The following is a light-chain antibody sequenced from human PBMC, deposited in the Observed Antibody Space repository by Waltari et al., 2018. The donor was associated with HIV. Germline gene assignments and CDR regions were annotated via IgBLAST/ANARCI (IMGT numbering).Light chain of an antibody. J-gene: IGLJ2*01. CDR2: EVT. CDR1: SSDVGNYNL. V-gene: IGLV2-23*02. CDR3: CSYGSSATFVV. Sequence: QSALTQPASVSGSPGQSITISCTETSSDVGNYNLVSWYQQYTGKAPKLLIYEVTKRPSGVSSRFSGSKSGHTASLTISDLQSEDEANYYCCSYGSSATFVVFGGGTRVTV.